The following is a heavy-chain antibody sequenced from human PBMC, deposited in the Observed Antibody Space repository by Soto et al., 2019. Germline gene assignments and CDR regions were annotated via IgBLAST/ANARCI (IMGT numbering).Heavy chain of an antibody. D-gene: IGHD5-12*01. J-gene: IGHJ4*02. Sequence: SETLSLTCTVSGGSISSSSYYWGWIRQPPGKGLEWIGSIYYSGSTYYNPSLKSRVTIFVDTSKNQFSLKLSSVTAADTAVYYCARVRGERGYSFWFTFDYWGQGTLVTVSS. CDR3: ARVRGERGYSFWFTFDY. CDR2: IYYSGST. CDR1: GGSISSSSYY. V-gene: IGHV4-39*01.